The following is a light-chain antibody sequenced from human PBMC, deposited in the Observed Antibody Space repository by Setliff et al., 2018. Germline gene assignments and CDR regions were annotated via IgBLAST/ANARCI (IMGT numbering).Light chain of an antibody. CDR1: GRDVGSYDL. V-gene: IGLV2-8*01. CDR2: DVT. J-gene: IGLJ1*01. Sequence: QSALTQPASVSGSPGQSITISCSGTGRDVGSYDLVSWYQQHPGKAPQLIIYDVTRRPSGVPDRFSGSKSGNTASLTVSGLQAEDEADYYCSSYVGGNNLVFGSGTKGTVL. CDR3: SSYVGGNNLV.